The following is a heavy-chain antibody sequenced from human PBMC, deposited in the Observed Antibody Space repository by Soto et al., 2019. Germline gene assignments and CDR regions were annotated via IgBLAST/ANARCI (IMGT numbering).Heavy chain of an antibody. D-gene: IGHD1-26*01. CDR3: ARDVGATTWHRYYYGMDV. J-gene: IGHJ6*02. CDR2: ISSSSSYI. CDR1: GFTFSSYS. V-gene: IGHV3-21*01. Sequence: PGGSLRLSCAASGFTFSSYSMNWVRQAPGKGLEWVSSISSSSSYIYYADSVKGRFTISRDNAKNSLYLQMNSLRAEDTAVYYCARDVGATTWHRYYYGMDVWGQGTTVTVS.